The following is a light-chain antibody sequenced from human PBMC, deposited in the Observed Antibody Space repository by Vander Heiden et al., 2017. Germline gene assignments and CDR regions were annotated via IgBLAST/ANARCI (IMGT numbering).Light chain of an antibody. Sequence: DIQMTQSPSSLSASVVDRVTITCRLSQSISNYLKWYQQRPGKAPKLLIDAASSLQGRVPSRFSGSGSGTDFTLTISRLQPADFATYYCQQSYSTRRTFGQGTRVEVK. V-gene: IGKV1-39*01. CDR2: AAS. CDR3: QQSYSTRRT. J-gene: IGKJ1*01. CDR1: QSISNY.